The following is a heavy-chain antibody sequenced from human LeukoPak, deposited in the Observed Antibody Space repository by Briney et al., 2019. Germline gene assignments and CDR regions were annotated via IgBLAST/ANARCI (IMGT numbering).Heavy chain of an antibody. V-gene: IGHV3-11*04. CDR2: TSSSGSTI. D-gene: IGHD3-3*01. CDR3: ASGLRFLEWLGAFDI. Sequence: GGSLRLSCAASGFTFSDYYISWIRQSPGNGLKWFYYTSSSGSTIYYAESVQGRFTIHRDNAKNSLYLQITSLRAEDTAVYYCASGLRFLEWLGAFDIWGQGTMVTVSS. CDR1: GFTFSDYY. J-gene: IGHJ3*02.